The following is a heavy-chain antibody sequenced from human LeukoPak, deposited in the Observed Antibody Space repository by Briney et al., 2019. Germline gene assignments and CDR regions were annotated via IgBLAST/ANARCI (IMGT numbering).Heavy chain of an antibody. V-gene: IGHV4-61*08. CDR2: IYNSGST. CDR3: ARETSQKGAHYMDV. J-gene: IGHJ6*03. Sequence: PSETLSLTCTVSGGSISSSGYYWGWIRQPPGKGLEWIGYIYNSGSTSYNPFLRSRVTISVDTSKNQFSLKLSSVTAADTAVYYCARETSQKGAHYMDVWGKGTTITISS. CDR1: GGSISSSGYY. D-gene: IGHD3-16*01.